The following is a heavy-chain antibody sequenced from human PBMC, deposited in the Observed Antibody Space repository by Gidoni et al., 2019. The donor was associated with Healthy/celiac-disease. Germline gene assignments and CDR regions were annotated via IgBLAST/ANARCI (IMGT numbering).Heavy chain of an antibody. J-gene: IGHJ4*02. CDR3: AKEYSSSFDY. CDR2: ISYEGSNK. V-gene: IGHV3-30*18. D-gene: IGHD6-13*01. Sequence: QVQLVESGGGVVQPGRSLRLSCAASGFTFSSYGMHWVRQAPGKGLEWVAVISYEGSNKYYADSVKGRFTISRDNSKNTLYLQMNSLRAEDTAVYYCAKEYSSSFDYWGQGTLVTVSS. CDR1: GFTFSSYG.